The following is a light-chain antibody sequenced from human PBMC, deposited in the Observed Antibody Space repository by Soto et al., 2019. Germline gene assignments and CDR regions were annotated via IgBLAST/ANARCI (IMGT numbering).Light chain of an antibody. Sequence: EIVLTQSPATLSVSAGETDTLSCRASQSVGSNLAWYQQKPGQAPRLLIYGASTRATGIPVRFTGSGSGTEFTLTISSLQSEDFALYYCQHYSNWPPWTFGRGTKVDIK. CDR3: QHYSNWPPWT. V-gene: IGKV3-15*01. CDR2: GAS. J-gene: IGKJ1*01. CDR1: QSVGSN.